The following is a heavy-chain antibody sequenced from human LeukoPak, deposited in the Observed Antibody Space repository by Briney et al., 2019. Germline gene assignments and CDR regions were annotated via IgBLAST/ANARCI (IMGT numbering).Heavy chain of an antibody. D-gene: IGHD2-2*01. Sequence: SETLPLTCTVSGGSISSYYWSWIRQPPGKGLEWIGYIYYSGSTKYNPSLKSRVTISVDTSKNQFSLKLTSVTAADTAVYYCARLGIGVVPSAMLGDYYFDYWGQGTLVTVSS. V-gene: IGHV4-59*08. CDR1: GGSISSYY. CDR3: ARLGIGVVPSAMLGDYYFDY. CDR2: IYYSGST. J-gene: IGHJ4*02.